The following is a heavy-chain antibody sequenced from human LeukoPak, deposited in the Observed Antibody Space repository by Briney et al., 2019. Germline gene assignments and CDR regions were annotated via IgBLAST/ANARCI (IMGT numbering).Heavy chain of an antibody. CDR2: IWYDGSNR. D-gene: IGHD3-22*01. CDR1: GFTFSSFG. Sequence: GGSLRLSCAASGFTFSSFGMHWVRQAPGKGLEWVAVIWYDGSNRYYAVSVKGRFTISRDNSKSTLYLQMSSLSAEDTAVYYCAREFPPVVKYRFDYWGQGTLVTVSS. CDR3: AREFPPVVKYRFDY. J-gene: IGHJ4*02. V-gene: IGHV3-33*01.